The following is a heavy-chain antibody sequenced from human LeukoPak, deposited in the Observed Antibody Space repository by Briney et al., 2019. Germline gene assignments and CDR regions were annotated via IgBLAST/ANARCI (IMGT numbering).Heavy chain of an antibody. CDR1: GGSISSSSYY. CDR2: IYYSGST. D-gene: IGHD1-20*01. J-gene: IGHJ4*02. V-gene: IGHV4-39*01. Sequence: SETLSLTCTVSGGSISSSSYYWGWIRQPPGKGLEWIGSIYYSGSTYYNPSLKSRVTISVDTSKNQFSLKLSSVTAADTAAYYCARHDNFYGRYDYWGQGTLVTVSS. CDR3: ARHDNFYGRYDY.